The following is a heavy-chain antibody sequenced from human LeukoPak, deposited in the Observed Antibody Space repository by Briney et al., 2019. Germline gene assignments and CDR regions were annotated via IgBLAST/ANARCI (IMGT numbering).Heavy chain of an antibody. V-gene: IGHV4-4*07. CDR2: IYTSGST. J-gene: IGHJ4*02. CDR3: VRGPRIAARPQRLYYFDY. CDR1: GGSISSYY. Sequence: SETLSLTCTVSGGSISSYYWSWIRQPAGKGLEWIGRIYTSGSTNYNASLKSRVSMSVDTSKNQFSLKLSSVTAADTAVYYCVRGPRIAARPQRLYYFDYWGQGTLVTVSS. D-gene: IGHD6-6*01.